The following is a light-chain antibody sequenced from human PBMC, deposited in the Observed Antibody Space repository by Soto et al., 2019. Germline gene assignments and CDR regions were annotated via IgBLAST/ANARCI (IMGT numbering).Light chain of an antibody. CDR3: QQYNSYPLT. V-gene: IGKV1-5*03. J-gene: IGKJ3*01. CDR2: TAS. CDR1: QSISSW. Sequence: DIQMTQSPSTLSASIGDRVTITCRASQSISSWLAWYQQKPGKAPNLLIYTASNLESGVPSRFSGSGSGTEFTRTIGSLQPDDFATYYCQQYNSYPLTFGPGTKVYIK.